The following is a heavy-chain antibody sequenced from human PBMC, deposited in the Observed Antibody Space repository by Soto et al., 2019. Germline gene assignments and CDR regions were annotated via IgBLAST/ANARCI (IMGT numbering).Heavy chain of an antibody. D-gene: IGHD3-10*01. Sequence: SETLSVTCAVSGYSINSGHYWGLSRQPPGKGLEWIGNVYRSGRTYYNPSLESRVTISLDMSKNQFSLNLGSVTAADTGVYYCARVGDGSGIDYESPFFVMAVWGQGTKVTVSS. CDR1: GYSINSGHY. CDR3: ARVGDGSGIDYESPFFVMAV. V-gene: IGHV4-38-2*01. J-gene: IGHJ6*02. CDR2: VYRSGRT.